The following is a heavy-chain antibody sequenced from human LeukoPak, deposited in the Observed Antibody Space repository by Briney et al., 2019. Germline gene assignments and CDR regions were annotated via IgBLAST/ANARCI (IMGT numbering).Heavy chain of an antibody. CDR3: ARGTTLYSGYDLSVPFY. D-gene: IGHD5-12*01. V-gene: IGHV1-2*06. CDR2: INPNSGGT. CDR1: GYTFTGYY. J-gene: IGHJ4*02. Sequence: ASVKVSCKASGYTFTGYYMHWVRQAPGQGLEWMGRINPNSGGTNYAQKFQGRVTMTRDTSISTAYMELSRLRSDDTAVYYCARGTTLYSGYDLSVPFYWGQGTLVTVSS.